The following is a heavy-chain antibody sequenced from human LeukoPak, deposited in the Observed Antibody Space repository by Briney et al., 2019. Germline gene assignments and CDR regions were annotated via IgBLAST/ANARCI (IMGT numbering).Heavy chain of an antibody. CDR2: IYYSGST. V-gene: IGHV4-59*12. CDR3: ARDPYYDSSGYSDY. CDR1: GGSISSYY. J-gene: IGHJ4*02. Sequence: SETLSLTCTVSGGSISSYYWSWIRQPPGKGLEWIGYIYYSGSTNYNPSLKSRVTISVDTSKNQFSLKLSSVTAADTAVYYCARDPYYDSSGYSDYWGQGTLVTVSS. D-gene: IGHD3-22*01.